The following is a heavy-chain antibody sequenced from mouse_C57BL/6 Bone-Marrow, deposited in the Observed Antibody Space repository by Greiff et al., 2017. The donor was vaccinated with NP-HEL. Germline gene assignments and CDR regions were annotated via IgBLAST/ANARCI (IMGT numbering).Heavy chain of an antibody. D-gene: IGHD1-1*01. J-gene: IGHJ2*01. V-gene: IGHV1-55*01. Sequence: VKLQQPGAELVKPGASVKMSCKASGYTFTSYWITWVKQRPGQGLEWIGDIYPGSGSTNYNEKFKSKATLTVDTSSSTAYMQLSSLTSEDSAVYYCARSPYYGSSYEDYWGQGTTLTVSS. CDR1: GYTFTSYW. CDR3: ARSPYYGSSYEDY. CDR2: IYPGSGST.